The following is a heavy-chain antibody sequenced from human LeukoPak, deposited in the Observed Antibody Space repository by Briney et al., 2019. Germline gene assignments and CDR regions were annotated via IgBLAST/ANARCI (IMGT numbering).Heavy chain of an antibody. D-gene: IGHD2-2*02. CDR2: ISGSGADT. J-gene: IGHJ4*02. CDR3: AKENTREFAN. Sequence: GGSLRLSCAASGFTFSSYAMTWVRQAPGKGLEWVSAISGSGADTYYTDSVRGRFTVSRDNSKNTLYLQMNSLRAEDTALYYCAKENTREFANWGQGTLVTVSS. V-gene: IGHV3-23*01. CDR1: GFTFSSYA.